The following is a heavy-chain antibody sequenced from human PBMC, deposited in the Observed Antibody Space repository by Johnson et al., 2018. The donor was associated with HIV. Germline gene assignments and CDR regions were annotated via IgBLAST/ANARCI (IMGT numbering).Heavy chain of an antibody. Sequence: VLLVESGGGVVRPGGSLRLSCAASGFTVSSNYMSWVRQAPGKGLEWVSVIYSGGSTYYADSVKGRFTISRDNSKNTLYLQMNSLRAEDTAVYYCARDVKVCAFGIWGQVTIVTVSS. CDR1: GFTVSSNY. J-gene: IGHJ3*02. CDR2: IYSGGST. D-gene: IGHD3-16*01. V-gene: IGHV3-66*01. CDR3: ARDVKVCAFGI.